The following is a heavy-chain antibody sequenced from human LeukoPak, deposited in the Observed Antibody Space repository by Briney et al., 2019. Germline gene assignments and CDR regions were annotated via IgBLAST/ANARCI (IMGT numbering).Heavy chain of an antibody. CDR2: INHSGST. V-gene: IGHV4-34*01. CDR1: GGSFIPYY. J-gene: IGHJ4*02. CDR3: ARGGFYCGGDCYVDY. Sequence: SETLSLTCAVYGGSFIPYYWSWIRQPPGKGLEWIGEINHSGSTNYNPSLKSRVTISVDTSKNQFSLKLSSVTAADTAVYYCARGGFYCGGDCYVDYWGQGPLVTVSS. D-gene: IGHD2-21*02.